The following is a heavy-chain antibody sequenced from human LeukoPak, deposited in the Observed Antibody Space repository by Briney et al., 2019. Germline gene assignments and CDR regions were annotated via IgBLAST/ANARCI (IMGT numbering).Heavy chain of an antibody. CDR3: AKNSDGSCYSSVEY. D-gene: IGHD2-15*01. V-gene: IGHV3-23*01. CDR2: VSSGGGSA. J-gene: IGHJ4*02. CDR1: GFTFNNYA. Sequence: PGGSLRLSCAASGFTFNNYAMSWVRQAPGKGLEWVSDVSSGGGSAYYADSVKGRFTISRDNSRNTLSLQMHSLRAEDTAVYYCAKNSDGSCYSSVEYWGQGTLVTVSS.